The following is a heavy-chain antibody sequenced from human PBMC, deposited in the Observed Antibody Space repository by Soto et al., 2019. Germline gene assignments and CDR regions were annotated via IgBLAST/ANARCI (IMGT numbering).Heavy chain of an antibody. V-gene: IGHV3-30-3*01. D-gene: IGHD6-13*01. CDR3: ARAGYTSSGESYYYYYGMDV. CDR1: GFTFSSHA. CDR2: ISYDGSNE. J-gene: IGHJ6*02. Sequence: GGSLRLSCAASGFTFSSHAIHWVRQAPGKGLEWVAVISYDGSNEYYADSVKGRFNISRDNSKSTLYLQMNSLRGEDTAVYYCARAGYTSSGESYYYYYGMDVWGQGTTVTVSS.